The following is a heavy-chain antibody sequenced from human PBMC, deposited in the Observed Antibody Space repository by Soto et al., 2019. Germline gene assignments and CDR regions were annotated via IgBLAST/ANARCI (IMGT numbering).Heavy chain of an antibody. CDR2: ISGSGGST. J-gene: IGHJ5*02. Sequence: EVQLLESGGGLVLPGGSLRLSCAASGFTVSSYAMTWVRQAQGKGLEWVSAISGSGGSTYYADSVKGRFTISRDNSKNTLYLQMNSLRAEATAVYYCAKEPPARGGGWFDPWGQGTLVTVSS. D-gene: IGHD3-16*01. V-gene: IGHV3-23*01. CDR3: AKEPPARGGGWFDP. CDR1: GFTVSSYA.